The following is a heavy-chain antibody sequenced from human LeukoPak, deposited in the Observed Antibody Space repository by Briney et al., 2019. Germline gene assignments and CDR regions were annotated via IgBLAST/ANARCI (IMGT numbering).Heavy chain of an antibody. Sequence: GASVKVSCKASGGTFSSYAISWVRQAPGQGLEWMGGIIPIFGTANYAQKFQGRVTITADKSTSTAYMELSSLRSEDTAVYYCARDSFGKGAGALDAFDIWGQGTMVTVSS. J-gene: IGHJ3*02. CDR2: IIPIFGTA. D-gene: IGHD3-16*01. CDR3: ARDSFGKGAGALDAFDI. CDR1: GGTFSSYA. V-gene: IGHV1-69*06.